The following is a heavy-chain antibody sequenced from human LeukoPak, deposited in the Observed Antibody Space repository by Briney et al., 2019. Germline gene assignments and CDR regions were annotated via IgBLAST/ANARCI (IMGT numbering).Heavy chain of an antibody. CDR3: ARVNWNDYWFDP. Sequence: SETLSLTCAVSGGSISSGGYSWSWIRQPPGKGLEWIGYIYHSGSTYYNPSLKSRVTISVDWSKNQFSLKLSSVTAADTAVYHCARVNWNDYWFDPWGQGTLVTVSS. CDR1: GGSISSGGYS. V-gene: IGHV4-30-2*01. D-gene: IGHD1-20*01. J-gene: IGHJ5*02. CDR2: IYHSGST.